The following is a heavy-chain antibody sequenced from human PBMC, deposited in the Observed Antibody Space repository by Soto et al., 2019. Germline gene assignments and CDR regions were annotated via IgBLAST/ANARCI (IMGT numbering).Heavy chain of an antibody. V-gene: IGHV3-30-3*01. CDR1: AFPFSSFA. D-gene: IGHD3-22*01. CDR2: ILYDGSNK. J-gene: IGHJ4*02. CDR3: ARDYYSDDSGRFDC. Sequence: GGSLRLSCAVSAFPFSSFAMHWVRQAPDKGLEWVAKILYDGSNKYYADSVKGRFIISRDNSRNTLYLQMNSLRAEDTAVYYCARDYYSDDSGRFDCWGQGTLVTVSS.